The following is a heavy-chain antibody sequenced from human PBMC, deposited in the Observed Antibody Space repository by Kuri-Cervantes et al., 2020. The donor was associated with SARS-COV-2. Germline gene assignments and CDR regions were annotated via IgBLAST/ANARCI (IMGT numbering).Heavy chain of an antibody. CDR1: GGTFSSYA. J-gene: IGHJ6*02. V-gene: IGHV1-69*13. D-gene: IGHD2-2*02. CDR2: SIPIFGTA. Sequence: SVKVSCKASGGTFSSYAISWVRQAPGQGLEWMGGSIPIFGTANYAQKFQGRVTITADESTSTAYMELSSLRSEDTAVYYCARPYCSSTSCYTEDPYYYGMDVWGQGTTVTVSS. CDR3: ARPYCSSTSCYTEDPYYYGMDV.